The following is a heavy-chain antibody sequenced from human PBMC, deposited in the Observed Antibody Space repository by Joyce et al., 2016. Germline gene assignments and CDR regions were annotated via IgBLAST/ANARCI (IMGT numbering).Heavy chain of an antibody. J-gene: IGHJ4*02. CDR3: AREGGSCAGGSCFHFDN. D-gene: IGHD2-15*01. V-gene: IGHV1-2*04. CDR2: IDPRSGGD. Sequence: QVQLVQSGAEVKKPGASVKVSCKASGYTFTDCYMHWVRQAPGQGLEWIGWIDPRSGGDRYAQEFQDWVTITRDTSTSTLYMELSRLRSDDTAVYYCAREGGSCAGGSCFHFDNWGQGTLVTVSS. CDR1: GYTFTDCY.